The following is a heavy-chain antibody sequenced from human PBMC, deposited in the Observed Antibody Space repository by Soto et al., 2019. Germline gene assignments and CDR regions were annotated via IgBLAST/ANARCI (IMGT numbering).Heavy chain of an antibody. Sequence: QVQLQESGPGLVKPSETLSLTCTVSGGSISSYYWSWIRQPPGKGLEWIGYIYYSGSTNYNPSLKRRVTISVDTTKNQFSLKLSSVTAADTAVYYCARVNYDILTGYYTPYYYYGMDVWGQGTTVTVSS. V-gene: IGHV4-59*01. CDR3: ARVNYDILTGYYTPYYYYGMDV. CDR1: GGSISSYY. D-gene: IGHD3-9*01. CDR2: IYYSGST. J-gene: IGHJ6*02.